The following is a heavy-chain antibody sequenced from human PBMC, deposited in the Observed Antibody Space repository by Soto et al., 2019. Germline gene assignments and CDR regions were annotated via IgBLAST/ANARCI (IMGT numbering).Heavy chain of an antibody. D-gene: IGHD5-18*01. J-gene: IGHJ6*02. V-gene: IGHV3-74*01. Sequence: EVQLVESGGGLIQPGGSLRLSCETSGFTFSAYWMHWVRQGPGKGLVWVSGIKFDGSSTNYANSVKGRFTISSDNAKNTVYLQMNSLTAEDTAVYYCARGIRNYYGVDVWGQGTTVTVSS. CDR2: IKFDGSST. CDR3: ARGIRNYYGVDV. CDR1: GFTFSAYW.